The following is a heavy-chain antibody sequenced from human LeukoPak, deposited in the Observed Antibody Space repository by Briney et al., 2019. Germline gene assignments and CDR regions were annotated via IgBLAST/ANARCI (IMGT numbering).Heavy chain of an antibody. D-gene: IGHD4-17*01. J-gene: IGHJ4*02. CDR3: AKGGTSYGDYELDY. Sequence: GGSLRLSCAAPGFTFSNYGMHWVRQAPGEGLEWVAAISYDGINKYYAVSVKGRFTISRDNSKNTLYLQMNSLRPEDTAVYYCAKGGTSYGDYELDYWGQGTLVTVSS. CDR1: GFTFSNYG. V-gene: IGHV3-30*18. CDR2: ISYDGINK.